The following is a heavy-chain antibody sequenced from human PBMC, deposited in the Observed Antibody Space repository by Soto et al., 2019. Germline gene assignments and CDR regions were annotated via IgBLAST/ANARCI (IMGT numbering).Heavy chain of an antibody. Sequence: ASFFTLCSYQLHWVRQAPGKGLDWVAVICYDGSNKYYADSVKGRFTISRDNSKNTLYLQMNSLRAEDTDVYYCERALGAVAKGGITVVVNAHYYYYGMDGWGQGTTVTFSS. CDR2: ICYDGSNK. D-gene: IGHD6-19*01. CDR3: ERALGAVAKGGITVVVNAHYYYYGMDG. J-gene: IGHJ6*02. CDR1: FFTLCSYQ. V-gene: IGHV3-33*01.